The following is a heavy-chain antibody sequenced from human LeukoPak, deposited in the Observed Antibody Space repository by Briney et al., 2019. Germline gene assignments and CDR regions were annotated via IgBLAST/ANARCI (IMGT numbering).Heavy chain of an antibody. V-gene: IGHV1-46*01. CDR1: GCTFTSYD. CDR2: INPSGGST. Sequence: ASVKVSCKASGCTFTSYDINWVRQAPGQGLEWMGIINPSGGSTSYAQKFLGRVTMTRDMSTNTVYMELSSLRSEDTAVYYCARAPYDSGGYYYEHYFDYWGQGTLVTVSS. D-gene: IGHD3-22*01. CDR3: ARAPYDSGGYYYEHYFDY. J-gene: IGHJ4*02.